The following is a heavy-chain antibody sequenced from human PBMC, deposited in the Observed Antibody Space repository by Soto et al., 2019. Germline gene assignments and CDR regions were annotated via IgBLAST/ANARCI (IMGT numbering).Heavy chain of an antibody. CDR3: ARGRIEGIAVAGFDY. Sequence: EVQLLESGGGLVQPGGSLRLSCAASGFSFSSYAMSWVRQAPGKGLEWASGISGSGGSTYHADSVKGRFTISRDNSKNTLYLQMSSLRVDDTAIYYCARGRIEGIAVAGFDYWGQGTLVTVSS. V-gene: IGHV3-23*01. D-gene: IGHD6-19*01. J-gene: IGHJ4*02. CDR2: ISGSGGST. CDR1: GFSFSSYA.